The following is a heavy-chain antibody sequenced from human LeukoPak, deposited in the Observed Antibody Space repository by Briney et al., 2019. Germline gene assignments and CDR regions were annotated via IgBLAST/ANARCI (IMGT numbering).Heavy chain of an antibody. J-gene: IGHJ4*02. CDR1: GFTFSSYS. V-gene: IGHV3-21*01. Sequence: NPGGSLRLSCAASGFTFSSYSMNWVRQAPGKGLEWVSSISSSSSYIYYADSVKGRFTISRDNAKNSLYLQMNSLRAEDTAVYYCARDNTAMATGDYWGQGTLVAVSS. CDR3: ARDNTAMATGDY. D-gene: IGHD5-18*01. CDR2: ISSSSSYI.